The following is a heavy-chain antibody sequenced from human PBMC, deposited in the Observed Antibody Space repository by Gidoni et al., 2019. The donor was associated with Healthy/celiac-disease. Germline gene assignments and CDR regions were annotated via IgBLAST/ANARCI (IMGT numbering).Heavy chain of an antibody. CDR3: ARSSATVTTFDSLNWFDP. CDR1: GGSISSSSYY. CDR2: IYYSGST. Sequence: QLQLQESGPGLVKPSETLSLTCTVSGGSISSSSYYWGWIRQPPGKGLEWIGSIYYSGSTYYNPSLKSRVTISVDTSKNQFSLKLSSVTAADTAVYYCARSSATVTTFDSLNWFDPWGQGTLVTVSS. D-gene: IGHD4-17*01. V-gene: IGHV4-39*01. J-gene: IGHJ5*02.